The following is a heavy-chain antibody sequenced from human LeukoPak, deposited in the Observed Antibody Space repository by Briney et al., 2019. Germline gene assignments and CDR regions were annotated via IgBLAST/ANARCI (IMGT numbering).Heavy chain of an antibody. J-gene: IGHJ6*03. Sequence: SETMSLTCTVSGGSISSSSYYWSWIRQPPGKGLEWIGSIYYSGSTYYNPSLKSRVTISVDTSKNQFSLKLSSVTAADTAVYYCARRKGAYSYYYYYMDVWGKGTPVTVSS. CDR2: IYYSGST. CDR1: GGSISSSSYY. V-gene: IGHV4-39*01. D-gene: IGHD4/OR15-4a*01. CDR3: ARRKGAYSYYYYYMDV.